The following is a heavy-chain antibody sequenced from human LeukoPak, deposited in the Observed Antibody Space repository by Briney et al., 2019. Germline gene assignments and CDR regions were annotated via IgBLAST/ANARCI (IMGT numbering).Heavy chain of an antibody. CDR3: AGDPNRSYFDH. D-gene: IGHD1-14*01. Sequence: GGSLRLSCAASGFTFSSYGMHWVRQAPGKGLEWLALISSDGSNENFADSVKGRFTISRDNSKNTLYLQMNSLRSEDTAIYYCAGDPNRSYFDHWGQGTLVTVSS. CDR1: GFTFSSYG. CDR2: ISSDGSNE. J-gene: IGHJ4*02. V-gene: IGHV3-30*03.